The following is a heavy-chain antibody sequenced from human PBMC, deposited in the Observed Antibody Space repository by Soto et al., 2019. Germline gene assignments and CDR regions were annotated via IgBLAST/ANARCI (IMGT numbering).Heavy chain of an antibody. J-gene: IGHJ4*02. D-gene: IGHD7-27*01. CDR2: ISAYNGNT. Sequence: QGQLVQSGAEVKKPGASVKVSCKASGYTFTSFGISWVRQAPGQGLEWMGWISAYNGNTKYAQKVQGRVTMTTDTSTSTAYMELRSLRSDDTAVDYWARESGNLGNWAYLVDYWGQGTLVTVSS. V-gene: IGHV1-18*01. CDR1: GYTFTSFG. CDR3: ARESGNLGNWAYLVDY.